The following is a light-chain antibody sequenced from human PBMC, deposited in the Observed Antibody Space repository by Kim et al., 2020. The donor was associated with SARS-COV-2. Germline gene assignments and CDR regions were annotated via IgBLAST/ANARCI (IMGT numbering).Light chain of an antibody. CDR3: SSYAGRQNLV. J-gene: IGLJ2*01. CDR1: SSEIGGYNF. V-gene: IGLV2-8*01. Sequence: GQAVTISCTGTSSEIGGYNFVAWYQQHPGKAPKVMIYEVNKRPSGVPDRFSGSKSGNTASLTVSGLQAEDEAEYYCSSYAGRQNLVFGGGTQLTVL. CDR2: EVN.